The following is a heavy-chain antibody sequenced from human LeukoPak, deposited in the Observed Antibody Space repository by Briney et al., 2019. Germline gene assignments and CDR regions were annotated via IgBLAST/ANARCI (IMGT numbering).Heavy chain of an antibody. J-gene: IGHJ4*02. CDR3: ARDLGSGWTMGTFDY. Sequence: GGSLTLSCAASGFTVSSYAMPWVRQAPGKGLEWVAVISYDGSNKYYADSVKGRFTISRDNSKNTLYLQMNSLRAEDTAVYYCARDLGSGWTMGTFDYWGQGTLVTVSS. V-gene: IGHV3-30*04. CDR1: GFTVSSYA. CDR2: ISYDGSNK. D-gene: IGHD6-19*01.